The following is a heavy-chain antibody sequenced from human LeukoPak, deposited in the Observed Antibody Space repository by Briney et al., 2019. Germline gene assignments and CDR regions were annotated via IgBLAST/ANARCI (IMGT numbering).Heavy chain of an antibody. CDR2: ISSSTSTI. CDR1: GFTFSSYT. D-gene: IGHD6-6*01. CDR3: AREYSSSSARAFDI. J-gene: IGHJ3*02. Sequence: PGGSLRLSCVVSGFTFSSYTMNWVRQAPGKGLEWVSYISSSTSTIYYADSVKGRFTISRDNAKNSLYLQMNNLRAEDTAVYHCAREYSSSSARAFDIWGQGTMVTVSS. V-gene: IGHV3-48*01.